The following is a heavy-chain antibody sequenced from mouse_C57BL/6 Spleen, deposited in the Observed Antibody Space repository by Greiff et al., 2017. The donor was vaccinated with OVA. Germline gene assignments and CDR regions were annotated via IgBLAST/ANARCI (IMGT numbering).Heavy chain of an antibody. Sequence: QVQLQQPGAELVKPGASVKLSCKASGYTFTSYWMQWVKQRPGQGLEWIGEIDPSDSYTNYNQKFKGKATLTVDTSSSTAYMQLSSLTSEDSAVYYCARQLRSYFDYWGQGTTRTVSS. J-gene: IGHJ2*01. CDR1: GYTFTSYW. CDR3: ARQLRSYFDY. CDR2: IDPSDSYT. V-gene: IGHV1-50*01. D-gene: IGHD1-1*01.